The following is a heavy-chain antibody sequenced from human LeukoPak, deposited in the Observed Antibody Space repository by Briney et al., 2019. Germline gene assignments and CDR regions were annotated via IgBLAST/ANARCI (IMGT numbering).Heavy chain of an antibody. Sequence: SETLSLTCTVSGGSISSYYWSWIRQPAGKGLGWIGRIYTSGSTNYNPSLKSRVTMSVDTSKNQFSLKLSSVTAADTAVYYCARVWSIFGVVINDAFDIWGQGTMVTVSS. CDR3: ARVWSIFGVVINDAFDI. CDR1: GGSISSYY. J-gene: IGHJ3*02. V-gene: IGHV4-4*07. CDR2: IYTSGST. D-gene: IGHD3-3*01.